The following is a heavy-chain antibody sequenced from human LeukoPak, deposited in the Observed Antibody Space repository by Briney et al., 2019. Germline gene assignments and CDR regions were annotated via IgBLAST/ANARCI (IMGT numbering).Heavy chain of an antibody. CDR1: GGSISSYY. V-gene: IGHV4-4*07. J-gene: IGHJ5*02. D-gene: IGHD1-7*01. Sequence: SETLSLTCTVSGGSISSYYWSWIRQPAGKGLEWIGSIYHSGSTYYNPSLKSRVTISEDTSKNQFSLKLSSVTAADTAVYYCARGKGNWNYPYNWFDPWGQGTLVTVSS. CDR2: IYHSGST. CDR3: ARGKGNWNYPYNWFDP.